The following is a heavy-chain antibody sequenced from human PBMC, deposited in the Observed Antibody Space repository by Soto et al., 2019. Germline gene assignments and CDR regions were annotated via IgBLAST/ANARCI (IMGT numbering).Heavy chain of an antibody. CDR2: IIPILGIA. CDR1: GGTFSSYT. D-gene: IGHD3-10*01. CDR3: ASSYGSGSYPDSGSYYYMDV. V-gene: IGHV1-69*02. Sequence: SVKVSSKASGGTFSSYTITWVRQAPGQGLEWMGRIIPILGIANYAQKFQGRVTITADKSTSTAYMELRSLRSEDTAVYYCASSYGSGSYPDSGSYYYMDVWGKGTTVTVSS. J-gene: IGHJ6*03.